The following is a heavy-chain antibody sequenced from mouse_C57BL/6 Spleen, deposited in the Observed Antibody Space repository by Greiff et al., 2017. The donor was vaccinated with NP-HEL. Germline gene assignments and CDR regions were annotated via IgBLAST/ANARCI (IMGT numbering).Heavy chain of an antibody. CDR2: ISSGGSYT. CDR3: ARTLDGSIFDY. J-gene: IGHJ2*01. D-gene: IGHD1-1*01. Sequence: EVKLEESGGDLVKPGGSLKLSCAASGFTFSSYGMSWVRQTPDKRLEWVATISSGGSYTYYPDSVKGRFTISRDNAKNTLYLQMSSLKSEDTAMYYCARTLDGSIFDYWGQGTTLTVSS. CDR1: GFTFSSYG. V-gene: IGHV5-6*02.